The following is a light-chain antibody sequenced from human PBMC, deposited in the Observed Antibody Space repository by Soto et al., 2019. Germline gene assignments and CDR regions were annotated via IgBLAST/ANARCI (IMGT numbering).Light chain of an antibody. CDR1: QSISSW. V-gene: IGKV1-5*03. CDR2: KAS. J-gene: IGKJ1*01. CDR3: QQYNSYPA. Sequence: DIQMTQSPSTLSASVGDRVTITCRASQSISSWLAWYQQKPGKAPKLLIYKASNLESGVPSRFSGGGSGTEFTLTISSLQPDDFATYYCQQYNSYPAFGQGTKVEIK.